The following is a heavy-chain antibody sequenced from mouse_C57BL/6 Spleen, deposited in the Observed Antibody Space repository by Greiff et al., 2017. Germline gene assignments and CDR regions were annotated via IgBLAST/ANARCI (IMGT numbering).Heavy chain of an antibody. J-gene: IGHJ4*01. CDR2: IDPANGNT. Sequence: VQLQQSVAELVRPGASVKLSCTASGFNIKNTYMHWVKQRPEQGLEWIGRIDPANGNTKYAPKFQGKATITADTSSNTAYLQLSSLTSEDTAIYYCARSIYDYGSSHYYAMDYWGQGTSVTVSS. V-gene: IGHV14-3*01. D-gene: IGHD1-1*01. CDR1: GFNIKNTY. CDR3: ARSIYDYGSSHYYAMDY.